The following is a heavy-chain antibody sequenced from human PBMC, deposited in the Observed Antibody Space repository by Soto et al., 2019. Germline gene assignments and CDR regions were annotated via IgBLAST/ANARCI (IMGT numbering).Heavy chain of an antibody. D-gene: IGHD3-3*01. CDR1: GGSVNGYY. CDR2: INHTGGT. J-gene: IGHJ5*02. V-gene: IGHV4-34*01. Sequence: SETLSLTCAVYGGSVNGYYWNWIRQPPGKGLEWIGEINHTGGTHYNPSLKSRVTMSVDTSKNQFSLRLSSVTAADTAIYYCATRITVFGLLIQPFDTWGQGKPVPVSP. CDR3: ATRITVFGLLIQPFDT.